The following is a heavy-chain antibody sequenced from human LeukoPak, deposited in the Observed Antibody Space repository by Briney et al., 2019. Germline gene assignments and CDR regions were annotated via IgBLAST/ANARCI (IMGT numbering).Heavy chain of an antibody. J-gene: IGHJ6*03. CDR1: GFTFSSYG. D-gene: IGHD1/OR15-1a*01. CDR2: IKHDGSVE. V-gene: IGHV3-7*01. CDR3: ARRTLPYLDV. Sequence: QAGGSLRLSCAASGFTFSSYGMSWVRQAPGKGLEWVANIKHDGSVESYVDSVRGRFTISRDNAENSLYLQMNSLRAEDTAVYFCARRTLPYLDVWGKGTTVTVSS.